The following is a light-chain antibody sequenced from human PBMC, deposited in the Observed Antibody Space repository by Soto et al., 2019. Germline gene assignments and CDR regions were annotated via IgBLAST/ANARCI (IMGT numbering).Light chain of an antibody. Sequence: IQLTQSPSSLSASVGDRVTITCRASQGISSALAWYHQKPGKAPKLLILASSSLQGGVPSRFSGSGSGADFTLTISSLQPEDFATDYCQQSYSTSRTFGQGTKVDIK. CDR3: QQSYSTSRT. V-gene: IGKV1-39*01. CDR2: ASS. J-gene: IGKJ1*01. CDR1: QGISSA.